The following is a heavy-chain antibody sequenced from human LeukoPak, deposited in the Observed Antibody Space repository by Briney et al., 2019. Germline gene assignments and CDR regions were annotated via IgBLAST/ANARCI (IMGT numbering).Heavy chain of an antibody. D-gene: IGHD3-10*01. CDR3: ARQGTLWFGETNNWFDP. CDR1: GYSFTSYW. V-gene: IGHV5-51*01. J-gene: IGHJ5*02. Sequence: GESLKISCKGSGYSFTSYWIGWVRQMPGKGLEWMGIIYPGGSDTRYSPSFQGQVTISADKSISTAYLQWSSLKASDTAMYYCARQGTLWFGETNNWFDPWGQGTLVTVSS. CDR2: IYPGGSDT.